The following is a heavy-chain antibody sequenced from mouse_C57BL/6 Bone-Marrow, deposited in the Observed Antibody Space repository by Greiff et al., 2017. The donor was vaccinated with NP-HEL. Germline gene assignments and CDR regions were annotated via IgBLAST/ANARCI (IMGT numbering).Heavy chain of an antibody. D-gene: IGHD3-2*02. V-gene: IGHV1-76*01. J-gene: IGHJ3*01. CDR3: ASTAQATWFAY. CDR1: GYTFTDYY. CDR2: IYPGSGNT. Sequence: VKLMESGAELVRPGASVKLSCKASGYTFTDYYINWVKQRPGQGLEWIARIYPGSGNTYYNEKFKGKATLTAEKSSSTAYMQLSSLTSEDSAVYFCASTAQATWFAYWGQGTLVTVSA.